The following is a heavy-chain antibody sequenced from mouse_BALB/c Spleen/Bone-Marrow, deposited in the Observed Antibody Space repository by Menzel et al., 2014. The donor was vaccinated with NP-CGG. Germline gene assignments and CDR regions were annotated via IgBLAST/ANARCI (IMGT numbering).Heavy chain of an antibody. CDR3: SREDGNHYFDY. V-gene: IGHV1S127*01. Sequence: QVQLQQSGAELVKPGASVKMSCKASGYTFTSYWMHWVEQRPGHGLEWIGLIDPSDSYTSYNQNFKGKATLTVDTSSNTAYMQLSSLTSEGSAVYYCSREDGNHYFDYWGQGTTLAVSS. CDR1: GYTFTSYW. D-gene: IGHD2-3*01. J-gene: IGHJ2*01. CDR2: IDPSDSYT.